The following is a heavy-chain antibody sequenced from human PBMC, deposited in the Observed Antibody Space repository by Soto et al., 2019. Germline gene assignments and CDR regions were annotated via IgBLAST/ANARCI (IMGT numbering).Heavy chain of an antibody. CDR2: ITDSGGST. CDR3: AKLYWNPRYFDY. V-gene: IGHV3-23*01. D-gene: IGHD1-1*01. CDR1: GFTFTNVA. J-gene: IGHJ4*02. Sequence: XESPRLSCAASGFTFTNVAMTGVRQAPGKGLEWVSTITDSGGSTDYADSVKGRFTISRDNSKSTLYLQMNNLRADDTAVYYCAKLYWNPRYFDYWGQGARVTVSS.